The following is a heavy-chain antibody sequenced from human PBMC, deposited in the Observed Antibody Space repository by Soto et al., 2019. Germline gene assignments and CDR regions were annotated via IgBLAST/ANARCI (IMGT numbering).Heavy chain of an antibody. D-gene: IGHD3-10*01. CDR1: GFTIRSLA. J-gene: IGHJ4*02. CDR2: ISGSSSST. CDR3: AKWSGFGDL. V-gene: IGHV3-23*01. Sequence: PGGSLRLICAASGFTIRSLAMRCISKPTRKAPNWVSPISGSSSSTCSADAVKRRFTITRDNSNNTTYLQMNNLRVENTAVYYCAKWSGFGDLWRQGTLVTVSA.